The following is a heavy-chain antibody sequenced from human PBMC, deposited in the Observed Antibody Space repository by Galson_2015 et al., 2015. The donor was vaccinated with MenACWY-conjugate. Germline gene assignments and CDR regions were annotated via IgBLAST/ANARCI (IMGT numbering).Heavy chain of an antibody. D-gene: IGHD4-17*01. Sequence: SVKVSCKASGDSFNTYRFNWIRQAPGQGPEWLGGIIPVFPTTDYAQRFQGRLTITADESTSTVYMELSSLRSDDTAIYYCARPGGDYEQRTFFDYWGQGTLVTVSS. CDR2: IIPVFPTT. CDR1: GDSFNTYR. V-gene: IGHV1-69*13. CDR3: ARPGGDYEQRTFFDY. J-gene: IGHJ4*02.